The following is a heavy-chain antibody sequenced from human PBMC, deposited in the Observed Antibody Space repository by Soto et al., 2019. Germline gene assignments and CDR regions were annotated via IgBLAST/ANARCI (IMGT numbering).Heavy chain of an antibody. J-gene: IGHJ4*01. Sequence: EVQLVESGGGLVEPGKSLRLSCVVSGFTYEDFAMHWVRQAPGKGLEWVSGIRWNRASTGYADSVTGRFTISRDNAKKSLYLQTRNVPSADTSMYYWVKDCRRSSNGLDCWGPGTSVTVSS. CDR3: VKDCRRSSNGLDC. CDR2: IRWNRAST. CDR1: GFTYEDFA. D-gene: IGHD2-2*01. V-gene: IGHV3-9*01.